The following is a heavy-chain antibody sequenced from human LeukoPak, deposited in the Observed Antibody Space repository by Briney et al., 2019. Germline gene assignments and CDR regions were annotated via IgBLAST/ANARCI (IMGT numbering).Heavy chain of an antibody. J-gene: IGHJ4*02. CDR2: LSSSGTTT. D-gene: IGHD1-1*01. CDR3: ARALDRFFDY. V-gene: IGHV3-48*03. CDR1: GFTFSRYE. Sequence: GGSLRLSCAASGFTFSRYEMNWVRQAPGKGLEWVSCLSSSGTTTYYADSVKGRFTISRDNAKNSMYLQMNSLRVEDTAVYYCARALDRFFDYWGQGALVPVSS.